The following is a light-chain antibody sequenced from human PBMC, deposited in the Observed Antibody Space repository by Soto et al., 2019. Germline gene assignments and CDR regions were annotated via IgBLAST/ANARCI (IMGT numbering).Light chain of an antibody. CDR3: GTWDSSLSAVV. J-gene: IGLJ2*01. V-gene: IGLV1-51*01. CDR1: SSNIGNNY. Sequence: QSVLTQPPSVSAAPGQKVTISCSGSSSNIGNNYVSWYQQLPGTAPKLLIYDNNKRPSGIPDRFSCSKSGTSATLGITGLPTGDEADYYCGTWDSSLSAVVFGGGTKLTVL. CDR2: DNN.